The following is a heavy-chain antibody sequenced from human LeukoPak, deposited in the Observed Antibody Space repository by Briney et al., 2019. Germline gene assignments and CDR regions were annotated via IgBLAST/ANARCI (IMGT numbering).Heavy chain of an antibody. CDR2: INGDGSFT. Sequence: GGSLRLSCEASGFTFSRYWMHWVRQVPGKGLVWVSRINGDGSFTNYADSVKGRFTISRDNAKNTLYLQMNGLRAEDTAVYYCSRDSIEDNYGDYVGDCWGQGTLVTVSS. CDR1: GFTFSRYW. J-gene: IGHJ4*02. CDR3: SRDSIEDNYGDYVGDC. D-gene: IGHD4-17*01. V-gene: IGHV3-74*01.